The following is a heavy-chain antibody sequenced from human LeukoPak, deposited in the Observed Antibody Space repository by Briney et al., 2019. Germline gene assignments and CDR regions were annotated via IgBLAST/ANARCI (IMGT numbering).Heavy chain of an antibody. Sequence: PSETLSLTCTVSGGSISSYYWSWIRQPPGKGLEWIGYIYYSGSTNYNPSLKSRVTISVDTSKNQFSLKLSSVTAADTAVYYCAREGSYCGGDCYTWYFDLWGRGTLVTVSS. CDR3: AREGSYCGGDCYTWYFDL. CDR1: GGSISSYY. J-gene: IGHJ2*01. D-gene: IGHD2-21*02. V-gene: IGHV4-59*01. CDR2: IYYSGST.